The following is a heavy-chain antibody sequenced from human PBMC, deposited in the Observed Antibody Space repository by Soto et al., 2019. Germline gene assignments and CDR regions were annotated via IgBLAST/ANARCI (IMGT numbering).Heavy chain of an antibody. CDR2: ISGSGGST. CDR3: VRKVDYGRLRHFDY. J-gene: IGHJ4*02. CDR1: GFTFSSYA. V-gene: IGHV3-23*01. Sequence: GGSLRLSCAASGFTFSSYAMSWVRQAPGKGLEWVSAISGSGGSTYYGDSVKGRFTISRDNSKNTLYLQMNSLRAEDTAVYYCVRKVDYGRLRHFDYWGQGTLVTVSS. D-gene: IGHD4-17*01.